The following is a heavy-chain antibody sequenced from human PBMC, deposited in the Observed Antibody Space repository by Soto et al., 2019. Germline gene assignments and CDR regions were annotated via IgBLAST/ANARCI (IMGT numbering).Heavy chain of an antibody. CDR1: GGSISSGDYY. D-gene: IGHD2-15*01. J-gene: IGHJ4*02. Sequence: PSETLSLTCTVSGGSISSGDYYWSWIRQPPGKGLEWIGYIYYSGSTYYNPSLKSRVTISVDTSKNQFSLKLSSVTAADTAVYYCARGGYCSGGSCYSRYWGQGTLVTV. CDR3: ARGGYCSGGSCYSRY. V-gene: IGHV4-30-4*01. CDR2: IYYSGST.